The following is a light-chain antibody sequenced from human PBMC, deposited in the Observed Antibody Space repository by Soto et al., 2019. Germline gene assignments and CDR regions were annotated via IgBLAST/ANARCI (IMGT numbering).Light chain of an antibody. Sequence: QSVLTQAPSASGTPGQGVTISCSGSNSNIGSHTVNWYQQLPGTAPKLLIYSNNHRPSGVPDRFSGSGSGTSASLAISGLQSEDEADYYCAAWDDSLNGYVFGTGTKLTVL. J-gene: IGLJ1*01. CDR2: SNN. V-gene: IGLV1-44*01. CDR1: NSNIGSHT. CDR3: AAWDDSLNGYV.